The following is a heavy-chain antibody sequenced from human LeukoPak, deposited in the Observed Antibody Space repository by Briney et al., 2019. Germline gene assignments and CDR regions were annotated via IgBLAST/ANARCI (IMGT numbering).Heavy chain of an antibody. CDR2: INAGNGNT. Sequence: ASVKVSCKASGYTFTSYGMHWVRQAPGQRLGWMGWINAGNGNTKYSQKFQGGVTITRDTSASTAYMELSSLRSEDTAVYYCARTTRGGGIRYPAYGMDVWGKGTTVTVSS. J-gene: IGHJ6*04. CDR1: GYTFTSYG. V-gene: IGHV1-3*01. D-gene: IGHD2-15*01. CDR3: ARTTRGGGIRYPAYGMDV.